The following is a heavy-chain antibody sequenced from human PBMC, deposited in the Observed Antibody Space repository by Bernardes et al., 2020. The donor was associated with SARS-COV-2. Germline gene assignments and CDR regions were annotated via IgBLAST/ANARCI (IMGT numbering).Heavy chain of an antibody. CDR1: RGSIASYY. Sequence: SETLPLTCSVSRGSIASYYWTWIRQPAGKGLEWIGRIYSSGITNYNPSLKSRVSMSVDTSKNQFSLKLSSVTAADTAMYYCARGGSYVGATNFDYWGQGTLVTVSS. D-gene: IGHD1-26*01. J-gene: IGHJ4*02. CDR2: IYSSGIT. CDR3: ARGGSYVGATNFDY. V-gene: IGHV4-4*07.